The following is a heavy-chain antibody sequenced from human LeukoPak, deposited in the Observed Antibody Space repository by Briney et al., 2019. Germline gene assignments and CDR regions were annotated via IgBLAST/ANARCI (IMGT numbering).Heavy chain of an antibody. D-gene: IGHD2-2*01. CDR1: GGSISSGDYY. Sequence: SQTLSLTRTVSGGSISSGDYYWSWIRQPPGKGLEWIGYIYYSGSTYYNPSLKSRVTISVDTSKNQFSLKLSSVTAADTAVYYCASSYCSSTSCLKIFDYWGQGTLVTVSS. CDR3: ASSYCSSTSCLKIFDY. CDR2: IYYSGST. V-gene: IGHV4-30-4*01. J-gene: IGHJ4*02.